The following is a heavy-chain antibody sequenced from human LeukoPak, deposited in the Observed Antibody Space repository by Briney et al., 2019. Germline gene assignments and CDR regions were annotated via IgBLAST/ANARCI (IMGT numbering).Heavy chain of an antibody. D-gene: IGHD4-11*01. CDR2: IYDSGST. V-gene: IGHV4-31*03. J-gene: IGHJ4*02. CDR1: GGSISSGAYY. CDR3: ARVGVYTNYPFDY. Sequence: SQTLSLTCTVSGGSISSGAYYWNWIRQHPGKGLEWIGYIYDSGSTYYNPSLKSRVTISVDTSKNLFSLKLSSVTAADTAVYYCARVGVYTNYPFDYWGQGTLVTVSS.